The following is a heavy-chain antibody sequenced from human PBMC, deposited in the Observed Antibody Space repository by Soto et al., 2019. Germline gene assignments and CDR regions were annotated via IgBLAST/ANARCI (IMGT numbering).Heavy chain of an antibody. CDR3: VGYFRRSDILTGYFAHYSYGMGV. J-gene: IGHJ6*02. CDR1: GGTFNNYA. D-gene: IGHD3-9*01. CDR2: IIPVFGTA. Sequence: QVQLVQSGAEVKKPGSSVKVSCKSSGGTFNNYAINWVRQAPGQGLEFMGGIIPVFGTANYAEKFQGRVTITADESTSTAYMVLSRLTSEDTALYYCVGYFRRSDILTGYFAHYSYGMGVWGQGTTLTVSS. V-gene: IGHV1-69*01.